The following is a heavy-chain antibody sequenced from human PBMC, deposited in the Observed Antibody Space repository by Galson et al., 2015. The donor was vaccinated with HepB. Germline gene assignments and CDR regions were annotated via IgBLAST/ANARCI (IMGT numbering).Heavy chain of an antibody. V-gene: IGHV3-64D*09. CDR1: GFTFSSYS. CDR3: VKEDGYHTQIDY. D-gene: IGHD5-24*01. J-gene: IGHJ4*02. Sequence: SLRLSCAASGFTFSSYSMHWVRQAPGKGLEYISAINNNGGATYYASDSMKGRFTISRDNSKNTLYLQMSSLRPEDTAVYYCVKEDGYHTQIDYRGQGTLVTASS. CDR2: INNNGGAT.